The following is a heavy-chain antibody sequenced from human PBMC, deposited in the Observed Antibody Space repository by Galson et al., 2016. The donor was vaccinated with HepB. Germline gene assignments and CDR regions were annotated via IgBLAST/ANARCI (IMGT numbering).Heavy chain of an antibody. Sequence: SVKVSCKASGGSFSSYVISWVRQAPGQGLEWMGGIIPIFGTAIYAQKFQARVTITADESTSTAYMELSSLRSEDTAVYYCANGYCSGSYCYNSLYYYYGMDVWGQGTTVTVSS. J-gene: IGHJ6*02. D-gene: IGHD2-15*01. CDR3: ANGYCSGSYCYNSLYYYYGMDV. V-gene: IGHV1-69*13. CDR1: GGSFSSYV. CDR2: IIPIFGTA.